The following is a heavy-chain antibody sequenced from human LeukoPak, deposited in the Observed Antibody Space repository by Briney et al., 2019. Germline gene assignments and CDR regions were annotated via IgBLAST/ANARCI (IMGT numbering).Heavy chain of an antibody. CDR2: ISYDGSNK. D-gene: IGHD6-13*01. CDR3: AKDNVAAAGRYFDY. J-gene: IGHJ4*02. CDR1: GFTFSTYA. V-gene: IGHV3-30*04. Sequence: GGSLRLSCAGSGFTFSTYAMHWVRQAPGKGLEWVALISYDGSNKYFADSVKGRFTISRDNSKNTLYLQMHSLRAEDTAVYYCAKDNVAAAGRYFDYWGQGTLVTVSS.